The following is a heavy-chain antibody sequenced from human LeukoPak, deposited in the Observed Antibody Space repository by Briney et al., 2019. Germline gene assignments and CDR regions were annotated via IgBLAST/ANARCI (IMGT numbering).Heavy chain of an antibody. D-gene: IGHD6-13*01. Sequence: HPGGSLRLSCAASGFTFDDYAMHWVRQAPGKGLEWVSLISWDGGSTYYSDSVKGRFTISRDNSKSSLYLQMNSLRVEDTALYYCAKDIRGSTSWYGLDYWGQGTLVTVSS. CDR3: AKDIRGSTSWYGLDY. CDR2: ISWDGGST. J-gene: IGHJ4*02. V-gene: IGHV3-43D*03. CDR1: GFTFDDYA.